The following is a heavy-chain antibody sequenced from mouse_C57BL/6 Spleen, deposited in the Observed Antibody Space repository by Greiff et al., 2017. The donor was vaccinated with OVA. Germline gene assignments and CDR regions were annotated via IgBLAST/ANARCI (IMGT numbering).Heavy chain of an antibody. CDR3: ARPLYGNYDWYFDV. V-gene: IGHV8-8*01. J-gene: IGHJ1*03. CDR2: IWWDDDK. D-gene: IGHD2-1*01. Sequence: QVTLKEFGPGILQPSQTLSLTCSFSGFSLSTFGMGVGWIRQPSGKGLEWLAHIWWDDDKYYNPALKSRLTISKDTSKNQVFLKIANVDTADTATYYCARPLYGNYDWYFDVWGTGTTVTVSS. CDR1: GFSLSTFGMG.